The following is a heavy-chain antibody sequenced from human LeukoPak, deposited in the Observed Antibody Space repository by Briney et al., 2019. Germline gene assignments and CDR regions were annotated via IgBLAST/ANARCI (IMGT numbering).Heavy chain of an antibody. CDR3: ASQTYRGSARYYSDY. CDR1: GFTFSSYS. Sequence: PGGSLRLSCATSGFTFSSYSMTWVRQSPGKGLERVSIINPSGDTTYYADSVKGRFTVSRDNSRNTLYLQMQSLRVEDTAVYYCASQTYRGSARYYSDYWGQGTLVTVSS. CDR2: INPSGDTT. D-gene: IGHD2-15*01. V-gene: IGHV3-23*01. J-gene: IGHJ4*02.